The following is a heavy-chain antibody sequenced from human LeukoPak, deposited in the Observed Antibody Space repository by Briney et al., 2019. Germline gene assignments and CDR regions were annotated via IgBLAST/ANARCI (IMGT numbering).Heavy chain of an antibody. D-gene: IGHD1-1*01. CDR1: GGSISSYY. CDR3: ARGQKELDV. Sequence: SETLSLTCTVSGGSISSYYWSWIRQPPGKGLEWIGYIYYSGSTNYNPSRKRRVTISVDTSKNQFSLKLSSVTAADTAVYYCARGQKELDVWGQGTTVTVSS. V-gene: IGHV4-59*01. J-gene: IGHJ6*02. CDR2: IYYSGST.